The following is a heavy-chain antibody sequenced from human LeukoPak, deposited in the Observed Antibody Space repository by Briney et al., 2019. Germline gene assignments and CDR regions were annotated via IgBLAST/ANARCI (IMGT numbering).Heavy chain of an antibody. D-gene: IGHD3-22*01. J-gene: IGHJ4*02. CDR3: AKDSSGYSDY. V-gene: IGHV3-64*01. CDR1: GFTFSSYA. CDR2: ISSNGGST. Sequence: SGGSLRLSCAASGFTFSSYAMHWVRQAPGKGLEYVSAISSNGGSTYYANSVKGRFTISRDNSKNTLYLQMNSLRAEDTAVYYCAKDSSGYSDYWGQGTLVTVSS.